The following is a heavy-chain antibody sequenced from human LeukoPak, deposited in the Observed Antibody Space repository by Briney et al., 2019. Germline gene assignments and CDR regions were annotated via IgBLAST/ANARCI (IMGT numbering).Heavy chain of an antibody. CDR3: VKVDNYGGGAFDI. CDR1: GFTFITYA. CDR2: ISSGGGST. V-gene: IGHV3-64D*06. J-gene: IGHJ3*02. Sequence: GGSLRLSCSASGFTFITYAMHWVRQAPGKGLKYVSGISSGGGSTYYADSVKGRFTISRDNSKNTLYLQMSSLRVEDTAVYYCVKVDNYGGGAFDIWGQGTMVTVSS. D-gene: IGHD2-2*03.